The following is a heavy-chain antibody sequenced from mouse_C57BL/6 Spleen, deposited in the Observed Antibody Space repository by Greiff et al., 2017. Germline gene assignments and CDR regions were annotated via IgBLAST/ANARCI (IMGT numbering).Heavy chain of an antibody. V-gene: IGHV1-82*01. CDR2: IYPGDGDT. D-gene: IGHD1-1*01. CDR1: GYAFSSSW. CDR3: ARESYYGSRGFAD. J-gene: IGHJ3*01. Sequence: QVQLQQSGPELVKPGASVKISCKASGYAFSSSWMNWVKQRPGKGLEWIGRIYPGDGDTNYNGKFKGKATLTADKSSSTAYMQLSSLTSEDSAVYFCARESYYGSRGFADWGQGTLVTVSA.